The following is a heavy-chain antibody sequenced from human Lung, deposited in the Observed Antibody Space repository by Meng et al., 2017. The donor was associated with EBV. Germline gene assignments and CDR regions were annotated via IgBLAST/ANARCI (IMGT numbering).Heavy chain of an antibody. CDR3: ARGATSVFDL. V-gene: IGHV6-1*01. CDR2: TYYRSKWYN. J-gene: IGHJ2*01. CDR1: ADIVSSSSAA. Sequence: QVKSQQYGPGLVKPPQTLSLTWFISADIVSSSSAAWTWIRQSPSRGLEWLGRTYYRSKWYNDYAVFVKSRITINPDTSKNQFSLQLNSVTPEDTAVYYCARGATSVFDLWGRGTLVTVSS.